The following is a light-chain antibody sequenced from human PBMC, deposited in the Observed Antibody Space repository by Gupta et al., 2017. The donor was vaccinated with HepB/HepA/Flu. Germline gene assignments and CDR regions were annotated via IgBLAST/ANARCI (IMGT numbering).Light chain of an antibody. V-gene: IGLV1-40*01. J-gene: IGLJ3*02. CDR2: GNY. CDR3: HSYDYTINGAFG. CDR1: SSNLGANYD. Sequence: QSVLTQPPSVSAAPGQSVRISCTGSSSNLGANYDVQWYHHIPGEAPPLRIHGNYNRRSGVPDRFSVSNSGASASLAINSLQAEEEADDYYHSYDYTINGAFGFGGGTKMTVL.